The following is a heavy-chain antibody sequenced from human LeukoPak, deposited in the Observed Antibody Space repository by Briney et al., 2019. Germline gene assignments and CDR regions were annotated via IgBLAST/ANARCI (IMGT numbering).Heavy chain of an antibody. Sequence: GGSLRLSCAASGFTFSSYWMSWVRQAPGKGLEWVGNIKQDGSEKYYVDSVKGRFTISRDNAKNSLYLQMNSLRAEDTAVYYCARLRQLVTMVRGVTYYFDYWGQGTLVTVSS. CDR2: IKQDGSEK. D-gene: IGHD3-10*01. CDR3: ARLRQLVTMVRGVTYYFDY. V-gene: IGHV3-7*03. J-gene: IGHJ4*02. CDR1: GFTFSSYW.